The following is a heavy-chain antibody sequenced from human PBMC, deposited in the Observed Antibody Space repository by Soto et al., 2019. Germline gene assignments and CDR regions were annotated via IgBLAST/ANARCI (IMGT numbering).Heavy chain of an antibody. V-gene: IGHV3-74*01. CDR1: GITFSSYW. CDR2: INSDGSTT. CDR3: AKMSGWSDTFDI. Sequence: PGGSLRLSCAASGITFSSYWMHWVRQAPGKGPVWVSYINSDGSTTRYADSVKGRFTISRDNAKNTLYLQMNSLRAEDTAMYYCAKMSGWSDTFDIWGQGTMVTVSS. J-gene: IGHJ3*02. D-gene: IGHD6-19*01.